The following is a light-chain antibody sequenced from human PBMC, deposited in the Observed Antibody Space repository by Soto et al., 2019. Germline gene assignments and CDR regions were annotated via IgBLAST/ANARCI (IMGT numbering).Light chain of an antibody. V-gene: IGKV1-39*01. CDR1: QSISSY. J-gene: IGKJ1*01. Sequence: DMQMTQSPSSLSASVGDRVTITFRASQSISSYLNWYQQKPGKAPKLLIYAASSLQSGVPSRFSGSGSGTDFTLTISSLQPEDFATYYCQQSYSTPQTFGQGTKVDIK. CDR2: AAS. CDR3: QQSYSTPQT.